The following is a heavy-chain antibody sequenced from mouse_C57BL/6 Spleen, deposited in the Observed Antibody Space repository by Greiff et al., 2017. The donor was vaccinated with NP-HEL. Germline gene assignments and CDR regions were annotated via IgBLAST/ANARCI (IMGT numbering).Heavy chain of an antibody. J-gene: IGHJ4*01. CDR3: ARDSLAQGYAMDY. V-gene: IGHV7-1*01. D-gene: IGHD3-2*02. CDR1: GFTFSDFY. Sequence: EVQLVASGGGLVQSGRSLRLSCATSGFTFSDFYMEWVRQAQGKGLEWIAASRNKANDYTTEYSASVKGRFIVSRDTSQSILYLQMNALRAEDTAIYYCARDSLAQGYAMDYWGQGTSVTVSS. CDR2: SRNKANDYTT.